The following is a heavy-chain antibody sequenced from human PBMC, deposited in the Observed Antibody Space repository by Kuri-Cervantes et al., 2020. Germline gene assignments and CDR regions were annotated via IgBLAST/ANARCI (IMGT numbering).Heavy chain of an antibody. V-gene: IGHV3-74*01. CDR2: INSDGSST. Sequence: GGSLRLSCAASGFTFSSYWMHWVRQAPGKGLVWVSRINSDGSSTSYADSVKGRFTISRDNSKNTLYLQMSSLRAEDTAVYYCARGYGDYASAPDYWGQGTLVTVSS. CDR3: ARGYGDYASAPDY. J-gene: IGHJ4*02. D-gene: IGHD4-17*01. CDR1: GFTFSSYW.